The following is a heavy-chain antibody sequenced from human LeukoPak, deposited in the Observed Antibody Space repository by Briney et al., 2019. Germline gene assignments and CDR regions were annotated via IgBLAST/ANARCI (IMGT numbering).Heavy chain of an antibody. D-gene: IGHD3-10*01. V-gene: IGHV3-74*01. J-gene: IGHJ6*03. CDR3: XXXXXXXXXXVIFLTGYYYYMDV. CDR2: INSDGSST. Sequence: GGSLRLSCAASGFTFSSYWMHWVRQAPGKGLVWVSRINSDGSSTSYADSVKGRFTISRDNAKNTLYLQMNSLRAEDTAVYYXXXXXXXXXXXVIFLTGYYYYMDVWGKGTTVTISS. CDR1: GFTFSSYW.